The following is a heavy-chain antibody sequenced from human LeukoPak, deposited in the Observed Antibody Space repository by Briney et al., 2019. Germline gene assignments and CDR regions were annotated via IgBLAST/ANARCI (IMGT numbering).Heavy chain of an antibody. CDR3: ARSDYDAFDI. V-gene: IGHV5-10-1*01. CDR1: GYSFTSYW. D-gene: IGHD4-17*01. Sequence: GESLKISCKGSGYSFTSYWISWVRQMPGKGLEWMGRIDPSDSYTNYSPSFQGHVSISADKSISTAYLQWSSLKASDTAMYYCARSDYDAFDIWGQGTMVTVSS. J-gene: IGHJ3*02. CDR2: IDPSDSYT.